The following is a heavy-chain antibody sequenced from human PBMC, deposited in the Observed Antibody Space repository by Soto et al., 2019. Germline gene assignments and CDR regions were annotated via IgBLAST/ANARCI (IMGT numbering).Heavy chain of an antibody. J-gene: IGHJ4*02. Sequence: PSETLSLTCIVSNFSISSGYYWGWIRQSPGKGLEWIATIYHTGHTYYNPSLKSRVTISVDTSENHSSLKLSSVTAADTAFYYCARVMGGFSLPGSLDFDFWGQGTLVTVSS. V-gene: IGHV4-38-2*02. D-gene: IGHD3-16*01. CDR3: ARVMGGFSLPGSLDFDF. CDR2: IYHTGHT. CDR1: NFSISSGYY.